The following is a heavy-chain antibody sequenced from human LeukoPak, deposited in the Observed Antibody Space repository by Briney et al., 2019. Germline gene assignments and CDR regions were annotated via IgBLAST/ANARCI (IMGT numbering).Heavy chain of an antibody. V-gene: IGHV3-11*01. CDR1: GFTFSDYY. CDR2: ISSSGSTI. CDR3: ARVYDSSGYVLYFDL. Sequence: GGSLRLSCAASGFTFSDYYMSWIRQAPGKGLEWVSYISSSGSTIYYADSVKGRFTISRDNAKNSLYLQMNSLRAEDTAVYYCARVYDSSGYVLYFDLWGRGTLVTVSS. D-gene: IGHD3-22*01. J-gene: IGHJ2*01.